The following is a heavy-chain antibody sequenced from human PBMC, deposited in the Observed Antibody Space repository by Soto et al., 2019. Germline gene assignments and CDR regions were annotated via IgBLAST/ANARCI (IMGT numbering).Heavy chain of an antibody. Sequence: PSETLSLTCAVYGGSFSGYYWSWIRQPPGKGLEWIGEINHSGSTNYNPSLKSRVTISVDTSKNQFSLKLSSVTAADTAVYYCARGGPLLLWFGVDGMDVWGQGTTVTVSS. CDR2: INHSGST. CDR1: GGSFSGYY. CDR3: ARGGPLLLWFGVDGMDV. V-gene: IGHV4-34*01. D-gene: IGHD3-10*01. J-gene: IGHJ6*02.